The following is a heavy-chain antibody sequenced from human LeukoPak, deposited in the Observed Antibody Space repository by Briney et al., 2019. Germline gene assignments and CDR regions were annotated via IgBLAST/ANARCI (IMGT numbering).Heavy chain of an antibody. V-gene: IGHV1-69*13. CDR1: GGTLSSYA. J-gene: IGHJ6*02. CDR2: IIPIFGTA. CDR3: AREVGDYGDYSDYYYGMDV. D-gene: IGHD4-17*01. Sequence: GASVKVSCKASGGTLSSYAISWVRQAPGQGLEWMGGIIPIFGTANYAQKFQGRVTITADESTSTAYMELSSLRSEDTAVYYCAREVGDYGDYSDYYYGMDVWGQGTTVTVSS.